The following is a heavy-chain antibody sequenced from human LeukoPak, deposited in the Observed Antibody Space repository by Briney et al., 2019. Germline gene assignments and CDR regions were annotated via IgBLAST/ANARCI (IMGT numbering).Heavy chain of an antibody. J-gene: IGHJ5*02. CDR2: INHSGST. CDR3: ARVLIAAAGRNWFDP. Sequence: SETLSLTRAVSGGSFSGYYWSWIRQPPGKGLEWIGEINHSGSTNYNPSLKSRVTISVDTSKNQFSLKLSSVTAADTAVYYCARVLIAAAGRNWFDPWGQGTLVTASS. D-gene: IGHD6-13*01. CDR1: GGSFSGYY. V-gene: IGHV4-34*01.